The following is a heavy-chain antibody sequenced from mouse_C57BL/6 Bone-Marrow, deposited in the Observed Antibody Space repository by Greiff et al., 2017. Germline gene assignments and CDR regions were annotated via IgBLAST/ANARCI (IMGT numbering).Heavy chain of an antibody. Sequence: QVQLQQPGAELVMPGASVKLSCKASGYTFTSYWMHWVKQRPGQGLEWIGEIDPSDSYTNYNQQFKGKSTLTVYKSSSTAYLQLSSLTSEDSAVYYCAREGYYYGSSYFDYWGQGTTLTVSS. CDR1: GYTFTSYW. CDR2: IDPSDSYT. D-gene: IGHD1-1*01. CDR3: AREGYYYGSSYFDY. J-gene: IGHJ2*01. V-gene: IGHV1-69*01.